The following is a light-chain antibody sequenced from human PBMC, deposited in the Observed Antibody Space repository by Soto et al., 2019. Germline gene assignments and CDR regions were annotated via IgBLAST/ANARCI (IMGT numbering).Light chain of an antibody. CDR2: DAS. CDR1: QSISSW. V-gene: IGKV1-5*01. J-gene: IGKJ2*01. CDR3: QQYNSYSRT. Sequence: DIQMTQSRSTLSASVGDRVTITCRASQSISSWLAWYQQKPGKAPKLLIYDASSLESGVPSRFSGSGSGTEFTLTISSLQPDDFATYYCQQYNSYSRTFGQGTKLEIK.